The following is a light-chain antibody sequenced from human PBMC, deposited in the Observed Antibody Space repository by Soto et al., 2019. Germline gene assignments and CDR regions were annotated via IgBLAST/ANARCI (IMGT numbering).Light chain of an antibody. CDR3: CSYAGGSTYV. J-gene: IGLJ1*01. CDR1: SSDVGSYNL. Sequence: QSALTQPASVSGSPGQSITISCTGTSSDVGSYNLVSWYQQRPGKAPKLIIYEVTKRPSGVSNRFSGSKSGNTASLTISGLQAEDEADYYCCSYAGGSTYVFGTGTKVTVL. CDR2: EVT. V-gene: IGLV2-23*02.